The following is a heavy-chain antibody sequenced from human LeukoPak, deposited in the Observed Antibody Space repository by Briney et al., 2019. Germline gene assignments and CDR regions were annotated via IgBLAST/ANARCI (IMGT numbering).Heavy chain of an antibody. CDR3: ARDQSPNYYGSGKCAFDI. J-gene: IGHJ3*02. CDR2: ISWNSGSI. CDR1: GFTFDDYA. D-gene: IGHD3-10*01. V-gene: IGHV3-9*01. Sequence: PGGSLRLSCAASGFTFDDYAMHWVRQAPGKGLEWVSGISWNSGSIGYADSVKGRFTISRDNAKNSLYLQMNSLRAEDTAVYYCARDQSPNYYGSGKCAFDIWGQGTMVTVSS.